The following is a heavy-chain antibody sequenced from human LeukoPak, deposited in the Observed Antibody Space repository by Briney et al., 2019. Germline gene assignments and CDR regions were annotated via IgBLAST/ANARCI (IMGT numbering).Heavy chain of an antibody. D-gene: IGHD2-15*01. V-gene: IGHV1-18*01. CDR3: ARVPLGYCIGGSCYSDVFDI. Sequence: GASVKVSCKASGYTFTSYGISWVRQAPGQGLEWMGWICAYNGNTNYAQKLQGRVTMTTDTSTSTAYMELRSLRSDDTAVYYCARVPLGYCIGGSCYSDVFDIWGQGTMVTVSS. J-gene: IGHJ3*02. CDR1: GYTFTSYG. CDR2: ICAYNGNT.